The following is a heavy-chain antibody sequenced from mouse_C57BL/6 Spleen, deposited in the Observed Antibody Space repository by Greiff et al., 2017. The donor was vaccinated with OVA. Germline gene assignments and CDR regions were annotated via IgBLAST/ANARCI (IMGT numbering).Heavy chain of an antibody. J-gene: IGHJ2*01. CDR3: ASGGPDY. CDR2: IDPSDSYT. V-gene: IGHV1-59*01. CDR1: GYTFTSYW. Sequence: QVQLQQSGAELVRPGTSVKLSCKASGYTFTSYWMHWVKQRPGQGLEWIGVIDPSDSYTNYNQKFKGKATLTVDTSSSTAYMQLSSLTSEDSAVYYCASGGPDYWGQGTTLTVSS.